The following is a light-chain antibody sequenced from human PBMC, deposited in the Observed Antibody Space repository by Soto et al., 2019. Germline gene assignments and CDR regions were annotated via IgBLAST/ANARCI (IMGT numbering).Light chain of an antibody. CDR2: ELI. V-gene: IGLV2-14*01. J-gene: IGLJ1*01. CDR1: SSDVGGYNY. CDR3: NSYTSKSTGV. Sequence: QSVLTQPASVSGSPGQSITISCTGTSSDVGGYNYVSWYQQHPGKAPKLIIYELINRPSGVSNRFSGSKFGNTASLTISGLQAEDEADYYCNSYTSKSTGVFGTGTKVTVL.